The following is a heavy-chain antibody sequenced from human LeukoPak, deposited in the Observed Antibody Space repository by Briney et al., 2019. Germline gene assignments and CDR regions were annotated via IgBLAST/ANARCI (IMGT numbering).Heavy chain of an antibody. Sequence: GGSLTLSCAVSGFTFSDYYMSWIRQAPGKGVEGVSYISSSYSTIYYADSVKGRFTISRDNAKNSLYLQMNSLRDEGTAVYYCARYDFWSGYWDYWGQGTLVTVSS. D-gene: IGHD3-3*01. CDR1: GFTFSDYY. CDR3: ARYDFWSGYWDY. J-gene: IGHJ4*02. V-gene: IGHV3-11*04. CDR2: ISSSYSTI.